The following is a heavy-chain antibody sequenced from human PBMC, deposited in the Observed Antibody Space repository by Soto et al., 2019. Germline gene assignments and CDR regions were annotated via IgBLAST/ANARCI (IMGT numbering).Heavy chain of an antibody. J-gene: IGHJ6*02. D-gene: IGHD1-1*01. CDR1: AFTFHTFS. Sequence: RRCLRLSCVASAFTFHTFSMSWVRQVPGKGLEWGANIKQDGTEMYYADSVKGRFIISRDNARKSLYLQMNSLRAEDTAIYYWATQLLAGYDYDMDVWGQGTTVTVSS. V-gene: IGHV3-7*01. CDR2: IKQDGTEM. CDR3: ATQLLAGYDYDMDV.